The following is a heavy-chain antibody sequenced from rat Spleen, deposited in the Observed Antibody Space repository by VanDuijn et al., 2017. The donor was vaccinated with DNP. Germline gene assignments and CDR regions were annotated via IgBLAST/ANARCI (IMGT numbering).Heavy chain of an antibody. CDR3: AREGDYYDGYGDALDA. D-gene: IGHD1-12*03. Sequence: QVQLRQSGAEPAKPGSSVKISCKASGYTFTTYYITWIKQTTGQGLEYIGYINTGSGGAHYNEKFKGKATVTVDKSSSTAFMQLSSLTPDDSAVYYCAREGDYYDGYGDALDAWGQGTSVTVAS. J-gene: IGHJ4*01. V-gene: IGHV1-43*01. CDR1: GYTFTTYY. CDR2: INTGSGGA.